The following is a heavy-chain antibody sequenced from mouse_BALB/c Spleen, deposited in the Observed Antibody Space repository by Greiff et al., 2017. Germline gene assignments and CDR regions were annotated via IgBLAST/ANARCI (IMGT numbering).Heavy chain of an antibody. Sequence: AAAAVDFSRYWMSWVRQAPGKGLEWIGEINPDSSTINYTPSLKDKFIISRDNAKNTLYLQMSKVRSEDTALYYCARPNLYAMDYWGQGTSVTVSS. CDR3: ARPNLYAMDY. J-gene: IGHJ4*01. CDR1: AVDFSRYW. CDR2: INPDSSTI. V-gene: IGHV4-1*02.